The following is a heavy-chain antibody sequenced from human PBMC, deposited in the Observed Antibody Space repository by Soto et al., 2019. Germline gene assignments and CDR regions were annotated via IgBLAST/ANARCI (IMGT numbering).Heavy chain of an antibody. V-gene: IGHV1-18*04. CDR1: GYTFSSYG. Sequence: QVQLVQSGAEVKKPGASVTVSCKASGYTFSSYGIAWVRQAPGQGLEWMGWISGKTGQTNYAQNIQGRVTLTKDTSPSTSYMELRSLRSDDTAVYYCARVPREIILVGMDVWGHGTTVTVSS. D-gene: IGHD2-2*01. J-gene: IGHJ6*02. CDR2: ISGKTGQT. CDR3: ARVPREIILVGMDV.